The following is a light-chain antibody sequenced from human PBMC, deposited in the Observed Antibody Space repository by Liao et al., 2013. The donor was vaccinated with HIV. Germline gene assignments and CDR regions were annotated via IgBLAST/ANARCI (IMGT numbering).Light chain of an antibody. J-gene: IGLJ3*02. CDR2: YDS. CDR1: NIGSKS. Sequence: SYELTQPPSVSVAPGKTATITCGGNNIGSKSVHWYQQKPGQAPVVVIYYDSDRPSGIPERFSGSNSENTATLTISRVEAGDEADYYCQVWDTNSDHWVFGGGTKLIVL. CDR3: QVWDTNSDHWV. V-gene: IGLV3-21*01.